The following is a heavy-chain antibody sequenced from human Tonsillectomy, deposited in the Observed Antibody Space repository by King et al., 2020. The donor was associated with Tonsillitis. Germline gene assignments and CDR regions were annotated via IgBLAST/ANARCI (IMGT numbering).Heavy chain of an antibody. CDR1: GYSISSGYC. D-gene: IGHD1-26*01. Sequence: QLQESGPGLVKPSETLSLTCAVSGYSISSGYCWGWIRQPPGKGLEWIGSIYHSGSTYYHPSLKSRVTISVDTSKNQFSLKLSSVTAADTAVYYCARGVGKTRQFFDYWGQGTLVTVSS. CDR3: ARGVGKTRQFFDY. CDR2: IYHSGST. V-gene: IGHV4-38-2*01. J-gene: IGHJ4*02.